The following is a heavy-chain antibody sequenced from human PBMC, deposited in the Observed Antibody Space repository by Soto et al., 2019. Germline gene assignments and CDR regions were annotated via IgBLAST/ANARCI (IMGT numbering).Heavy chain of an antibody. V-gene: IGHV3-23*01. CDR1: GFTFSDCA. CDR2: ISDSGDNI. CDR3: AREVGLDVKKYFGP. Sequence: EVQLLESGGGLVKPGGSLRLSCVASGFTFSDCAISWVRLAPGRGLEWVSAISDSGDNIYYADSVKGRFTISRDNSKNTLDLQLTSLRADDTAVYYCAREVGLDVKKYFGPWGQGTQVTVSS. J-gene: IGHJ5*02. D-gene: IGHD2-2*01.